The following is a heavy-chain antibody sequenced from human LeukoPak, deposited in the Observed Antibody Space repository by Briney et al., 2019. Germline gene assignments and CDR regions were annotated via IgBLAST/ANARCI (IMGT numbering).Heavy chain of an antibody. Sequence: SVKVSCKASGGTFGSYAISWVRQAPGQGLEWMGRIIPILGIANYAQKFQGRVTITADKSTSTAYKELSSLRSEDTAVYYCASTYYYGSGVRRCYFDYWGQGTLVTVSS. D-gene: IGHD3-10*01. V-gene: IGHV1-69*04. J-gene: IGHJ4*02. CDR2: IIPILGIA. CDR3: ASTYYYGSGVRRCYFDY. CDR1: GGTFGSYA.